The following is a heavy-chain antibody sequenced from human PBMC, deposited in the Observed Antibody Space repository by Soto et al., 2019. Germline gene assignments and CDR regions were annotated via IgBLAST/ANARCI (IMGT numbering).Heavy chain of an antibody. CDR3: GRGPGYSSWSVAVDQ. CDR2: INSDGGSI. CDR1: GFTFSYYR. Sequence: GSLRLSCAASGFTFSYYRMHRVRQAPGKGLAWVSRINSDGGSITYADSVKGRFTISRDNAKNTLYLQMNRLTAEDTGVYYCGRGPGYSSWSVAVDQWGQGTQVTVSS. V-gene: IGHV3-74*01. D-gene: IGHD6-13*01. J-gene: IGHJ4*02.